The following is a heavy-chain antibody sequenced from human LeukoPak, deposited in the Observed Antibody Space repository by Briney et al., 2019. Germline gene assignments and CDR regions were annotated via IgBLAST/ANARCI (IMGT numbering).Heavy chain of an antibody. CDR1: GYTFTSYG. J-gene: IGHJ6*02. CDR2: ISAYNGNT. V-gene: IGHV1-18*01. D-gene: IGHD3-16*01. Sequence: ASVKVSCKASGYTFTSYGISWVRQAPGQGLEWMGWISAYNGNTNYAQKLQGRVTMTTDTSTSTAYMELRSLRSDDTVVYYCARPQGGYYYYGMDVWGQGTTVTVSS. CDR3: ARPQGGYYYYGMDV.